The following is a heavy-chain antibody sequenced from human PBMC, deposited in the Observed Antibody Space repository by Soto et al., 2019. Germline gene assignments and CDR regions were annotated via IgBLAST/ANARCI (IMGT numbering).Heavy chain of an antibody. D-gene: IGHD3-3*01. CDR1: GYTFASYG. V-gene: IGHV1-18*01. Sequence: ASVKVSCKASGYTFASYGITWVRQAPGQGLEWVGWISTYKDNTNYAQKLQGRVTLTTDTSTSTAYMELRSLRADDTAVYYCARAYYVFWSGSRGYYFDYWGQGTLVTVSS. CDR3: ARAYYVFWSGSRGYYFDY. J-gene: IGHJ4*02. CDR2: ISTYKDNT.